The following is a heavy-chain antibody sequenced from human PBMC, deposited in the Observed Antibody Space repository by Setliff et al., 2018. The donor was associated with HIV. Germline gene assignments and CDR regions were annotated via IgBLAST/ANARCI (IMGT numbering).Heavy chain of an antibody. J-gene: IGHJ6*03. CDR3: ARMGDLATIGYSHYYMAV. D-gene: IGHD3-22*01. V-gene: IGHV1-69*13. CDR2: INPMYGTS. Sequence: SVKVSCKASGGTVSRYGLSWVRQAPGQGLEWMGGINPMYGTSDYAQKFQGRLTLTAYESAGTVYMELNSLRSDDTAVYYCARMGDLATIGYSHYYMAVWGKGTPVTVSS. CDR1: GGTVSRYG.